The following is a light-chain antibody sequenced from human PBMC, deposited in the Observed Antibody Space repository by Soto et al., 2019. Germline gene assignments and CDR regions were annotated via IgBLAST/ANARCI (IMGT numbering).Light chain of an antibody. CDR2: GAS. CDR1: QSVSSN. Sequence: EIVMTQSPATLSVSPGERATLSCRASQSVSSNLAWYQQKPGQAPRLLIYGASTRATGVPARFSGSGSGTELTLTVGSLQSEDFGGYDGQEYNDGRQWTVGQGTQVEI. V-gene: IGKV3-15*01. CDR3: QEYNDGRQWT. J-gene: IGKJ1*01.